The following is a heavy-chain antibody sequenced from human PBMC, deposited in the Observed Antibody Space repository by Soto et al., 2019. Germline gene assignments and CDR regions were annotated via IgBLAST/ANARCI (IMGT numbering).Heavy chain of an antibody. J-gene: IGHJ5*02. Sequence: QLQLQESGSRRVKFSETLSLTCAVSGVTIRTGGYTWAWIRQPPGMSLECIGHTYNSGNPYYNPSFKSRVIISVARSKNQVSLKVRSVTASDTAGYYCDRETYGDYVGHVDPWGQGILVTVSS. D-gene: IGHD4-17*01. CDR1: GVTIRTGGYT. CDR2: TYNSGNP. CDR3: DRETYGDYVGHVDP. V-gene: IGHV4-30-2*01.